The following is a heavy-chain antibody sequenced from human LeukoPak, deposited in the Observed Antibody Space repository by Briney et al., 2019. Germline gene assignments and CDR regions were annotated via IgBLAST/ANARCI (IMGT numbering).Heavy chain of an antibody. CDR2: INPNSGGT. CDR3: ARDPIAARTTVNYYYYGMDV. D-gene: IGHD6-6*01. Sequence: GASVKVSCKASGYTFTVYYMHWVRQAPGQGLEWMGLINPNSGGTNYAQKFQGRVTMTRDTSISTAYMELSRLRSDDTAVYYCARDPIAARTTVNYYYYGMDVWGQGTTVTVSS. CDR1: GYTFTVYY. V-gene: IGHV1-2*02. J-gene: IGHJ6*02.